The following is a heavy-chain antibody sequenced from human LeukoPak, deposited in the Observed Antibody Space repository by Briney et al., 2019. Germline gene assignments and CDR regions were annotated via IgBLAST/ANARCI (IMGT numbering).Heavy chain of an antibody. D-gene: IGHD3-10*01. V-gene: IGHV4-34*01. CDR2: INHSGST. Sequence: PETLSLTCAVYGGSLSHYYWSWIRQPPGKGLEWIGEINHSGSTNYNPSLKSRVTISVDMSKNQFSLELTSVTAADTAVYYCARGPASGSNFAWFDPWGQGTLVTVSS. CDR1: GGSLSHYY. CDR3: ARGPASGSNFAWFDP. J-gene: IGHJ5*02.